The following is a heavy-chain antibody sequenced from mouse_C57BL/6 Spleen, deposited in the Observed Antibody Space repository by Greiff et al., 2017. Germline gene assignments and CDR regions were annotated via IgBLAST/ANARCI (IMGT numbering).Heavy chain of an antibody. CDR3: ARRGTGTGDY. CDR2: ISSGGSYT. Sequence: EVKLVESGGDLVKPGGSLKLSCAASGFTFSSYGMSWVRQTPDKRLEWVATISSGGSYTYYPDSVKGRFTISRDNAKNTLYLQMSSLKSEDTAMYYCARRGTGTGDYWGQGTTLTVSA. D-gene: IGHD4-1*01. V-gene: IGHV5-6*02. J-gene: IGHJ2*01. CDR1: GFTFSSYG.